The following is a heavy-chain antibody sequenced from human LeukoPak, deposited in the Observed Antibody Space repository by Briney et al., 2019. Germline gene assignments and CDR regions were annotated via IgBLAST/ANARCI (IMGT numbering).Heavy chain of an antibody. V-gene: IGHV1-8*01. D-gene: IGHD6-13*01. CDR1: GYTFTSYD. CDR2: MNPSSGNT. J-gene: IGHJ6*03. CDR3: ARAVGSSWYVYYYYYMDV. Sequence: ASVKVSCKASGYTFTSYDINWVRQATGQGLEWMGWMNPSSGNTGYAQKFQGRVTMTRNTSISTAYMELSSLRSEDTAVYYCARAVGSSWYVYYYYYMDVWGKGTTVTVSS.